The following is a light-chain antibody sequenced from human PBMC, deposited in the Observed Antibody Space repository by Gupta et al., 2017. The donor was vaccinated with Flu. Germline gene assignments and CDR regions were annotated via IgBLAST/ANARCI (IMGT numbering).Light chain of an antibody. V-gene: IGLV1-44*01. Sequence: QSVLTQLPSVSGTPGQTVTISCSGRNTNIGNNIVNWYQQLPGTAPKLLIYSNNRRPSGVSDRFSGSKSGTSASLAISGLQSDDEADYDCAAWDDSMDGFWAFGGGTKLTVL. CDR3: AAWDDSMDGFWA. CDR2: SNN. J-gene: IGLJ3*02. CDR1: NTNIGNNI.